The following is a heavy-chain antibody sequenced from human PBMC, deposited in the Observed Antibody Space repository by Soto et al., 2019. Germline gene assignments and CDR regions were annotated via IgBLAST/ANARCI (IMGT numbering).Heavy chain of an antibody. Sequence: SVKVSCKASGYTFTSYYMHWVRQAPGQGLEWMGMIIPIFGTANYAQKFQGRVTMTADESTSTAYMELSSLRSEDTAVYYCERKESKEYQLLQPDYYYYGMGVWGQGTTVTVSS. V-gene: IGHV1-69*13. CDR3: ERKESKEYQLLQPDYYYYGMGV. CDR2: IIPIFGTA. J-gene: IGHJ6*02. CDR1: GYTFTSYY. D-gene: IGHD2-2*01.